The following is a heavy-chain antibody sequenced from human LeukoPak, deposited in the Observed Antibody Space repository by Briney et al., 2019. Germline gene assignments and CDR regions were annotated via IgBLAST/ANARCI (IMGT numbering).Heavy chain of an antibody. Sequence: PGGSLRLSCVASGFSFSDYYMSWLRQAPGKGLEGVSYISSSASTIYYADSVKCRFTITRDNGKSALYLQMNSLRAEDTAVDYFAIEADSGYGFDYWGQGTLVTVSS. CDR2: ISSSASTI. D-gene: IGHD5-12*01. CDR1: GFSFSDYY. CDR3: AIEADSGYGFDY. V-gene: IGHV3-11*01. J-gene: IGHJ4*02.